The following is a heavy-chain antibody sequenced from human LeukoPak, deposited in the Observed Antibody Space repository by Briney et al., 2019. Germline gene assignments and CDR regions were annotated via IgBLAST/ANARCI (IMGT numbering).Heavy chain of an antibody. J-gene: IGHJ4*02. Sequence: PSETLSLTCSVSGGSISSSSNYWGWIRQPPGKGLEWVSSISSSSTYIHYADSVKGRFTISRDNAKNSLYLQMNSLRAEDTAVYYCARDHDEGFDYWGQGTLVTVSS. V-gene: IGHV3-21*01. CDR1: GGSISSSSN. CDR2: ISSSSTYI. CDR3: ARDHDEGFDY. D-gene: IGHD1-1*01.